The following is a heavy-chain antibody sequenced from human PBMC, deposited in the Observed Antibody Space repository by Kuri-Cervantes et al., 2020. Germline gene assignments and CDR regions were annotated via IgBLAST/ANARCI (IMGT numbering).Heavy chain of an antibody. V-gene: IGHV3-48*04. CDR2: ISSSSSTI. Sequence: GESLKISCAASGSTFSSYSMNWVRQAPGKGLEWVSYISSSSSTIYYADSVKGRFTISRDNAKNSLYLQMNSLRAEDTAVYYCARVGYNWNEADAFDIWGQGTMVTVSS. CDR1: GSTFSSYS. CDR3: ARVGYNWNEADAFDI. D-gene: IGHD1-1*01. J-gene: IGHJ3*02.